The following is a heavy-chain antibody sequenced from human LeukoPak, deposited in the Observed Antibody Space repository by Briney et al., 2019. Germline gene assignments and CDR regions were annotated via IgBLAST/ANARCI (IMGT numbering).Heavy chain of an antibody. D-gene: IGHD5-12*01. CDR3: TRHSDIVATPFDC. Sequence: GGSLRLSCAASGFTFSGSAMHWVRQASGKGLEWVGRIRSKANSYATAYAASVKGRFTISRDDSKNTAYLQMNSLKTEDTAVYYCTRHSDIVATPFDCWGQGTLVTVSS. V-gene: IGHV3-73*01. CDR2: IRSKANSYAT. J-gene: IGHJ4*02. CDR1: GFTFSGSA.